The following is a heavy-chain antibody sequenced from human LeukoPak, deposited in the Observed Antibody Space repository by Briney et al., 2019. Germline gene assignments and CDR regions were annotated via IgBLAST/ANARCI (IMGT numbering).Heavy chain of an antibody. CDR1: GGSISSGSYY. D-gene: IGHD6-13*01. CDR2: IYTSGST. J-gene: IGHJ6*03. V-gene: IGHV4-61*02. Sequence: SETLSLTCTVSGGSISSGSYYWSWIRQPAGKGLEWIGRIYTSGSTNYNPSLKSRVTISVDTSKNQFSLKLSSVTAADTAVYYCARVQQQLVRGDYYYYMDVWGKGTTVTVSS. CDR3: ARVQQQLVRGDYYYYMDV.